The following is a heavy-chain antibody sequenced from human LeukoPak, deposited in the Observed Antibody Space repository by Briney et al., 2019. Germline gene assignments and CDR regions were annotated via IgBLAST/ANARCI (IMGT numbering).Heavy chain of an antibody. CDR3: ARDPPGVSY. J-gene: IGHJ4*02. Sequence: GGSLRLSCAASGLSFSSYSMNWVREAPGEGLEWVSSISSRSRYIYYADTVKARFTISRDNAKTSLYLQMNTLRAEDTAVYYCARDPPGVSYWGQGTLVTVSS. CDR1: GLSFSSYS. CDR2: ISSRSRYI. V-gene: IGHV3-21*01.